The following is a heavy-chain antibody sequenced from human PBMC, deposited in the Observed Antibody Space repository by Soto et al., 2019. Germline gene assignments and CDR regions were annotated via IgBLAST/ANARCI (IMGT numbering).Heavy chain of an antibody. D-gene: IGHD1-1*01. V-gene: IGHV3-30*18. CDR1: GFTFSNYG. J-gene: IGHJ6*02. CDR2: ILYDGSNE. Sequence: VQLVESGGGLVKPGGSLRLSCVASGFTFSNYGMHWVRQTPGKGLEWVALILYDGSNEYYADSVKGRFTISRDNSKNTLYLQVSSLRAEDTAVYYCAKSRDAYNFYFYYGMDVWGQGTSVTVSS. CDR3: AKSRDAYNFYFYYGMDV.